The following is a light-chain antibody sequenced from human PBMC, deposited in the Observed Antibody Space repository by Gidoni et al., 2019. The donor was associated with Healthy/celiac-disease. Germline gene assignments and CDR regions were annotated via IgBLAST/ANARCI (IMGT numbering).Light chain of an antibody. CDR2: GAS. Sequence: EIVMTQSPATLSVSPGERATLSCRASQSVSSNLAWYQQKPGQAARLLIYGASTRATGIPARFSGSGSGTEFTLTISSLQSEDFAVYYCQQYNNWPPRTFXQXTKVXIK. CDR1: QSVSSN. J-gene: IGKJ1*01. V-gene: IGKV3-15*01. CDR3: QQYNNWPPRT.